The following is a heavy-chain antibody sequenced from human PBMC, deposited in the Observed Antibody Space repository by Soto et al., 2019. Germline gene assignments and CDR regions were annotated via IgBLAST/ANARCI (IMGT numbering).Heavy chain of an antibody. CDR2: IIPIFGTA. V-gene: IGHV1-69*13. J-gene: IGHJ4*02. CDR1: GGTFSSYA. D-gene: IGHD6-13*01. Sequence: GAAVKVSCKASGGTFSSYAISWVRQAPGQGLEWMGGIIPIFGTANYAQKFQGRVTITADESTSKAYMELSSLRSEDTAVYYCARDHMPGIAAAGNDYWGQGTLVTVS. CDR3: ARDHMPGIAAAGNDY.